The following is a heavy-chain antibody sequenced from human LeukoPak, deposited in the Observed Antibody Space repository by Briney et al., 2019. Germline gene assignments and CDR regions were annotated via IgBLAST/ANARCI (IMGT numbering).Heavy chain of an antibody. CDR3: ALYDYVWGSYLSFAYFQH. Sequence: PGGSLRLSCAASGFTLSSYGMSWVRQAPGKGLEWVSAISGSGGSTYYADSVKGRFTISRDNSKNTLYLQMNSLRAEDTAVYYCALYDYVWGSYLSFAYFQHWGQGTLVTVSS. CDR1: GFTLSSYG. D-gene: IGHD3-16*02. V-gene: IGHV3-23*01. J-gene: IGHJ1*01. CDR2: ISGSGGST.